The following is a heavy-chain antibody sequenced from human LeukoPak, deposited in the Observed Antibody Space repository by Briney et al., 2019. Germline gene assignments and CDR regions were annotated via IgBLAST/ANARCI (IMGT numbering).Heavy chain of an antibody. CDR3: ARLDDFWSGYWGNYYYYMDV. CDR2: IKQDGSEK. J-gene: IGHJ6*03. CDR1: GFTFSSYW. D-gene: IGHD3-3*01. Sequence: GGSLRLSCAASGFTFSSYWMSWVRQAPEKGLEWVANIKQDGSEKYYVDSVKGRFTISRDNAKNSLYLQMNSLRAEDTAVYYCARLDDFWSGYWGNYYYYMDVWGKGTTVTVSS. V-gene: IGHV3-7*01.